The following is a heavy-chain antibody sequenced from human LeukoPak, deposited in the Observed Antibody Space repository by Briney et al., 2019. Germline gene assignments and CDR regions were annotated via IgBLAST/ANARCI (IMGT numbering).Heavy chain of an antibody. CDR1: GFTFSSYA. D-gene: IGHD5-12*01. J-gene: IGHJ4*02. CDR3: AKSGREMATITD. CDR2: ISGSGGST. V-gene: IGHV3-23*01. Sequence: GGSLRLPCAASGFTFSSYAMSWVRQAPGKGLQWVSAISGSGGSTYYADSVKGRFTISRDNSKNTLYLQMNSLRAEDTAVYYCAKSGREMATITDWGQGTLVTVSS.